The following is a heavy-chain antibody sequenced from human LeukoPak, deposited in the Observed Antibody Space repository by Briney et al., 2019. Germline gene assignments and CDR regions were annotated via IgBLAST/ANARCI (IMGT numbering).Heavy chain of an antibody. D-gene: IGHD5-24*01. CDR1: GGSIIIYY. J-gene: IGHJ4*02. CDR2: IYYRGST. Sequence: SETLSLTCTVSGGSIIIYYWSWIRQPPGKGLGWIGYIYYRGSTNYNPSLKGRATISVDTSKNQFSLKLSSVTAADTAVYYCARQGGRDGYNFDYWGQGTLVTVSS. V-gene: IGHV4-59*08. CDR3: ARQGGRDGYNFDY.